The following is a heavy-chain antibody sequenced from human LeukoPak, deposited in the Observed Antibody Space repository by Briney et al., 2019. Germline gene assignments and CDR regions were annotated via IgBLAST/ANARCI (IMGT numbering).Heavy chain of an antibody. V-gene: IGHV3-66*01. J-gene: IGHJ6*02. CDR2: IYGGGTT. Sequence: GGSLRLSCAASGFTVSSDYMSWVRQAPGKGLEYVSVIYGGGTTYYADSVKGRFTISRDNSENTLFLQMNSLRAEDTAVYYCARDPGIANGMVDWGQGTTVTVFS. CDR3: ARDPGIANGMVD. CDR1: GFTVSSDY. D-gene: IGHD1-26*01.